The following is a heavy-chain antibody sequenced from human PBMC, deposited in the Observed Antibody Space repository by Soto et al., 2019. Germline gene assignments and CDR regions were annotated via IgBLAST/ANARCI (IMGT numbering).Heavy chain of an antibody. J-gene: IGHJ4*02. CDR1: GFTFSSYA. CDR2: ISGSGGST. V-gene: IGHV3-23*01. Sequence: GGSLRLSCAASGFTFSSYAMSWVRQAPGKGLEWVSAISGSGGSTYYADSVKGRFTISRDNSKNTLYLQMNSLRAEDTAVYYCAKGPLRATVTITNPGWGQGTLVTVSS. D-gene: IGHD4-17*01. CDR3: AKGPLRATVTITNPG.